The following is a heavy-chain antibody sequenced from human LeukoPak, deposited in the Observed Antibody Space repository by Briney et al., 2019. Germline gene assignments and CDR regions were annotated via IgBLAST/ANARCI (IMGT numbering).Heavy chain of an antibody. Sequence: SETLSLTCTVSGYSISSGYYWGWIRQPPGKGLEWIGSIYHSGSTYYNPSLKSRVTISVDTSKNQFSLKLSSVTAADTAVYYCASVRRGFGESSKYYAYYYMGVWGKGTTVTISS. D-gene: IGHD3-10*01. CDR3: ASVRRGFGESSKYYAYYYMGV. CDR1: GYSISSGYY. CDR2: IYHSGST. V-gene: IGHV4-38-2*02. J-gene: IGHJ6*03.